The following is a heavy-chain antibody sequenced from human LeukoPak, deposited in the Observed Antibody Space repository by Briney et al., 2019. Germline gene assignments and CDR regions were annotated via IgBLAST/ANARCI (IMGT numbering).Heavy chain of an antibody. D-gene: IGHD2-15*01. V-gene: IGHV4-39*07. CDR1: GGSISSSTYF. Sequence: SETLSLTCTASGGSISSSTYFWGWIRQPPGKGLEWLGSIYYYSGSTYYNPSLKSGVTISVDTPKNQFSLRLSSVTAADTAVYYCARESCSGGSCYFDYWGQGTLVTVSS. CDR3: ARESCSGGSCYFDY. J-gene: IGHJ4*02. CDR2: IYYYSGST.